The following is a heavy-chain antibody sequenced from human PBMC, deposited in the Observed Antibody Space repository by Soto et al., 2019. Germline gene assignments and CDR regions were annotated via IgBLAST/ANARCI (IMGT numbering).Heavy chain of an antibody. CDR2: INHSGST. CDR1: GGSFSGYY. Sequence: SETLSLTCAVYGGSFSGYYWSWIRQSPGKGLEWIGEINHSGSTNYNPSLKSRVTMSVDMSRNQFSLKLSSVTAADTAVYYCARARCSRAGCYSNFDYWGQGTLVTVSS. V-gene: IGHV4-34*01. CDR3: ARARCSRAGCYSNFDY. D-gene: IGHD2-15*01. J-gene: IGHJ4*02.